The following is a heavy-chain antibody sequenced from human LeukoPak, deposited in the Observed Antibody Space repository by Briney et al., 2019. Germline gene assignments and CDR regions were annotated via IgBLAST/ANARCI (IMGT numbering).Heavy chain of an antibody. CDR2: ISAYNGNT. CDR1: GYTFTSYG. Sequence: ASAKVSCKASGYTFTSYGISWVRQAPGQGLEWMGWISAYNGNTNYAQKLQGRVTMTTDTSTSTAYMELGSLRSDDTAVYYCARDSSPPVVPAAIGTNWFDPWGQGTLVTVSS. J-gene: IGHJ5*02. V-gene: IGHV1-18*01. CDR3: ARDSSPPVVPAAIGTNWFDP. D-gene: IGHD2-2*02.